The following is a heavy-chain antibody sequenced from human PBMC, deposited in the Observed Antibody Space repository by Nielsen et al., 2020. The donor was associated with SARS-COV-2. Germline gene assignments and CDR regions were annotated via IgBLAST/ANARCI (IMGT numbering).Heavy chain of an antibody. CDR1: GFTFSSYA. D-gene: IGHD1-26*01. J-gene: IGHJ4*02. CDR2: ISYDGSNK. V-gene: IGHV3-30-3*01. Sequence: GESLKISCAASGFTFSSYAMHWVRQAPGKGLEWVAVISYDGSNKYYADSVKGRFTISRDNSKNTLYLQMNSPRAEDTAVYYCARDRMYSGSYFDYWGQGTLVTVSS. CDR3: ARDRMYSGSYFDY.